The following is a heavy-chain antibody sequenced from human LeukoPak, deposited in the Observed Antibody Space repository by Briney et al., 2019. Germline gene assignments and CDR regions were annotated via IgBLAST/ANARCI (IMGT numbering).Heavy chain of an antibody. CDR1: GASISSSNFY. D-gene: IGHD1-26*01. CDR2: IYYGETT. J-gene: IGHJ4*02. CDR3: VRHYVLHIVGPSY. V-gene: IGHV4-39*01. Sequence: SETLSLTCTVSGASISSSNFYWDWIRQSPGKGLEWIGNIYYGETTSYNPSFKSRVTISVDSSKNQFSRKVNSVTAADTAMYFCVRHYVLHIVGPSYWGQGILVTVSS.